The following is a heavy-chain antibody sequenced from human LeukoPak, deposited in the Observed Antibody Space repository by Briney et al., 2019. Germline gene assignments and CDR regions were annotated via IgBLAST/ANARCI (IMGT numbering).Heavy chain of an antibody. D-gene: IGHD5-12*01. CDR1: GGTFSSYA. Sequence: SVKVSCKASGGTFSSYAISWVRQAPGQGLEWMGGIIPIFGTANYAQKFQGRVTITGDKSTSTAYMELSSLRSEDTAVYYCARVATILYNWFDPWGQGTLVTVSS. J-gene: IGHJ5*02. CDR2: IIPIFGTA. CDR3: ARVATILYNWFDP. V-gene: IGHV1-69*06.